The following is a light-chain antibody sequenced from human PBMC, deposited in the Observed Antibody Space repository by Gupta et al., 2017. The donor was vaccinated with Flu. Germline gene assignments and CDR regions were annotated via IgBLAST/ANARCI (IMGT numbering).Light chain of an antibody. J-gene: IGLJ2*01. CDR2: KDS. CDR3: QSADSSGTPVV. Sequence: SYELTQPPSVSVSPGQTARITCSGDALPKQYAYWYQQKPGQAPGLVIYKDSERPSGIPERFSGSSSGTTVTLTISGVQAEDEADYYCQSADSSGTPVVFGGGTKLTVL. CDR1: ALPKQY. V-gene: IGLV3-25*03.